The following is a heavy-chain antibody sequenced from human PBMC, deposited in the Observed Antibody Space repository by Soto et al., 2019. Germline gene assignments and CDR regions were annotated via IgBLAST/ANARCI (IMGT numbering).Heavy chain of an antibody. Sequence: QVQLQESGPGLVKPSETLSLTCTVSGGSVSSGSYYWSWIRQPPGKGLEWIGYIYYSGSTNYNPSLKSRVTITEDTSKNRFPLKLSSVTAADTAVYYWARDPRVFGVVIIGYYYYGMDVWGQGTTVTVSS. D-gene: IGHD3-3*01. V-gene: IGHV4-61*01. CDR3: ARDPRVFGVVIIGYYYYGMDV. CDR2: IYYSGST. J-gene: IGHJ6*02. CDR1: GGSVSSGSYY.